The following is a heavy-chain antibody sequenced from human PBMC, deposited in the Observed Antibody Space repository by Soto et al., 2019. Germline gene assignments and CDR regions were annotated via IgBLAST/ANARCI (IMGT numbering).Heavy chain of an antibody. CDR1: GFTFGDYA. CDR2: IRSKAYGGTT. J-gene: IGHJ6*02. Sequence: GGSLRLSCTASGFTFGDYAMSWFRQAPGKGLEWVGFIRSKAYGGTTEYAASVKGRFTISRDDSKSIAYLQMNSLKTEDTAVYYCTDSGYDPAYYYGMDVWGQGTTVTAP. CDR3: TDSGYDPAYYYGMDV. D-gene: IGHD5-12*01. V-gene: IGHV3-49*03.